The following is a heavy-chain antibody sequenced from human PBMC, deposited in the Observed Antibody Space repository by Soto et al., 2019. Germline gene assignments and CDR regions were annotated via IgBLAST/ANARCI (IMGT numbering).Heavy chain of an antibody. CDR3: ARGSDYYDFWSGYYKFYYYYGMDV. CDR1: GGTFSSYA. V-gene: IGHV1-69*13. D-gene: IGHD3-3*01. CDR2: IIPTFGTA. J-gene: IGHJ6*02. Sequence: SVKVSCKASGGTFSSYAISWVRQAPGQGLEWMGGIIPTFGTANYAQKFQGRVTITADESTSTAYMELSSLRSEDTAVYYCARGSDYYDFWSGYYKFYYYYGMDVWGQGTTVTVSS.